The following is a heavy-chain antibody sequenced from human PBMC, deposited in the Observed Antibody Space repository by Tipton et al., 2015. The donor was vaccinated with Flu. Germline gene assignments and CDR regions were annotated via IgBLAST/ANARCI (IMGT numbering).Heavy chain of an antibody. D-gene: IGHD1-26*01. CDR1: GYTFSDYN. Sequence: QVQLVQSGAEVKKPGASVKVSCRASGYTFSDYNMYWVRQAPGQGLEYMGWIIPNSGDTDPAQKFQGRVTLTRDTSISTAYMELRRLTFDDTAVYYCARGSPTGATTNAPTYFWGQGTLVTVSS. J-gene: IGHJ4*02. V-gene: IGHV1-2*02. CDR3: ARGSPTGATTNAPTYF. CDR2: IIPNSGDT.